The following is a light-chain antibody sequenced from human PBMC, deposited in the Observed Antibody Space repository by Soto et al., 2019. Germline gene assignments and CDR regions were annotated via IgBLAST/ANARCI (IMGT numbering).Light chain of an antibody. CDR1: SSDVGGYNY. Sequence: QSVLTQPPSASGSPGQSVAISCTGTSSDVGGYNYVSWYQQHPGKAPKLMISEVNKRPSGVPDHFSGSKSGNTASLTVSGLQAEDEADYYCSSYAGSSNVFGTGTKVTVL. CDR2: EVN. V-gene: IGLV2-8*01. J-gene: IGLJ1*01. CDR3: SSYAGSSNV.